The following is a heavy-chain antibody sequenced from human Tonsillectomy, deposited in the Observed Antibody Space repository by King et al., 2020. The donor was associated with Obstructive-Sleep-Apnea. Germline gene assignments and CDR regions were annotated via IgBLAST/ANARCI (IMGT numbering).Heavy chain of an antibody. CDR1: GYTFTKYW. V-gene: IGHV5-51*01. J-gene: IGHJ3*02. CDR2: IYPGDSDT. Sequence: VQLVESGAEVKKPGESLKISCKTSGYTFTKYWIGWVRQVPGKGLEWKGMIYPGDSDTRYGPSLQGQVTISDDKSISTTFVQWSSLKASDTAMYYCATSIVTTVGGVFDIWGQGTMVTVSS. D-gene: IGHD5-12*01. CDR3: ATSIVTTVGGVFDI.